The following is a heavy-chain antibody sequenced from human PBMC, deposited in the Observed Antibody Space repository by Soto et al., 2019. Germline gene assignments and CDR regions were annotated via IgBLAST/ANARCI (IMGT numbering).Heavy chain of an antibody. J-gene: IGHJ3*02. V-gene: IGHV4-31*03. D-gene: IGHD2-15*01. CDR2: IYYSGST. Sequence: PSETMSLTCTVSGGSISSGGYYWSWIRQHPGKGLEWIGYIYYSGSTYYNPSLKSRVTISVDTSKNQFSLKLSSVTAADTAVYYCAREKSSGGSWYPQAIAHAFDIWGQGTMVTVSS. CDR3: AREKSSGGSWYPQAIAHAFDI. CDR1: GGSISSGGYY.